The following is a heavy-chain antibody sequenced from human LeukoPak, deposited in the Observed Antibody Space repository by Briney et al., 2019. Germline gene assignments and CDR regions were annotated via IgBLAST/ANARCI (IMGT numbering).Heavy chain of an antibody. CDR3: ARKHQLLTSRGGQQGFDP. Sequence: VASLKLSCKASGSSFSRGAIRWVRQGRGQGLKWMGRIIPILGIANYAQKFQGRVTITADKSTSTAYMELSSLRSEDTAVYYCARKHQLLTSRGGQQGFDPWGQGTLVTVYS. J-gene: IGHJ5*02. CDR1: GSSFSRGA. D-gene: IGHD2-2*01. V-gene: IGHV1-69*04. CDR2: IIPILGIA.